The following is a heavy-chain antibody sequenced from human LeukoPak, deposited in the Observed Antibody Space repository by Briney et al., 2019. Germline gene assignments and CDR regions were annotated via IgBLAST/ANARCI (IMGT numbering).Heavy chain of an antibody. V-gene: IGHV1-69*05. Sequence: ASVKVSCKASGGTFSSYAISWVRQAPGQGLEWMGGINPIFGTANYAQKFQGRVTITTDESTSTAYMELSSLRSEDTAVYYCARASGWDTVTEYYFDYWGQGTLVTVSS. D-gene: IGHD4-11*01. CDR3: ARASGWDTVTEYYFDY. CDR1: GGTFSSYA. CDR2: INPIFGTA. J-gene: IGHJ4*02.